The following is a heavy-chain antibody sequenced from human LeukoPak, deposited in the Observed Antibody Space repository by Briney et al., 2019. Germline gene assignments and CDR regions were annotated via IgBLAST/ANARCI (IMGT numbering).Heavy chain of an antibody. J-gene: IGHJ4*02. Sequence: PGGSLRLSCAASGFTFDDYAMHWVRQAPGKGLEWVSGISWNSGSIGYADSVKGRFTISRDNAKNSLYLQMNSLRAEDMALYYCAKDMAAGRYCSSTSCYTFDYWGQGTLVTVSS. CDR2: ISWNSGSI. CDR3: AKDMAAGRYCSSTSCYTFDY. D-gene: IGHD2-2*02. CDR1: GFTFDDYA. V-gene: IGHV3-9*03.